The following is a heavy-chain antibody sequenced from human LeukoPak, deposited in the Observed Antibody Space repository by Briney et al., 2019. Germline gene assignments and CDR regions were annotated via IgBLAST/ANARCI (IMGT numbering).Heavy chain of an antibody. V-gene: IGHV4-34*01. CDR3: ARDPNYYDSSGPPSGFDY. J-gene: IGHJ4*02. CDR1: GGSFSGYY. D-gene: IGHD3-22*01. Sequence: PSETLSLTCAVYGGSFSGYYWSWIRQPPGEGLEWIGEINHSGSTNYNPSLKSRVTISVDTSKNQFSLKLSSVTAADTAVYYCARDPNYYDSSGPPSGFDYWGQGTLVTVSS. CDR2: INHSGST.